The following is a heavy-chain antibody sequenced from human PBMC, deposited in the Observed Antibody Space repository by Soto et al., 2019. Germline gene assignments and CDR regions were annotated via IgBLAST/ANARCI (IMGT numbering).Heavy chain of an antibody. CDR2: ISYDGSNK. V-gene: IGHV3-30*18. J-gene: IGHJ6*02. CDR3: AKDQRSGSYYYYGMDV. D-gene: IGHD1-26*01. Sequence: GGSLRLSCAASGFTFSSYGMHWVRQAPGKGLEWVAVISYDGSNKYYADSVKGRFTISRDNSKNTLYLQMNSLRAEDTAVYYCAKDQRSGSYYYYGMDVWGQGTTVTVSS. CDR1: GFTFSSYG.